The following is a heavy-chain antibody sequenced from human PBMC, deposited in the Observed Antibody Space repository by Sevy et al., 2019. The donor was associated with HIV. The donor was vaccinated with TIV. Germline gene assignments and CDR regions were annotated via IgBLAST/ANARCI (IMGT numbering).Heavy chain of an antibody. CDR3: ARGRYDSSGYYRTTKYYFDY. CDR2: IYSGGST. CDR1: GFTVSSNY. Sequence: GGSLRLSCAASGFTVSSNYMSWVRQAPGKGLEWVSVIYSGGSTYYADSVKGRFTISRDNSKNTLYLQMNSLRAEDTAVYYCARGRYDSSGYYRTTKYYFDYWGQRTLVTVSS. D-gene: IGHD3-22*01. V-gene: IGHV3-53*01. J-gene: IGHJ4*02.